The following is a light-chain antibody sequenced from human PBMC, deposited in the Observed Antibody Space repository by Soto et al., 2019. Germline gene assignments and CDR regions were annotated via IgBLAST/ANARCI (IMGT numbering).Light chain of an antibody. Sequence: EIVLTQSPGTLSLSPGERATLSCRASQSVSSIYLAWYQQKPGQAPSLLIYATSSRATGIPDRFSGSGSGTDFTLTISRLEPEDFAVYYCQQYGSSPSFGGGTKVDIK. J-gene: IGKJ4*01. V-gene: IGKV3-20*01. CDR3: QQYGSSPS. CDR2: ATS. CDR1: QSVSSIY.